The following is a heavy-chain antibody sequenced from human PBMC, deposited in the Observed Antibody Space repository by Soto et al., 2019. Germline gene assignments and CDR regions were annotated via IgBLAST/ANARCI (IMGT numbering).Heavy chain of an antibody. J-gene: IGHJ6*02. CDR3: ARMASFYCSCGSFYPTYGMDV. CDR2: ISSDGSNK. D-gene: IGHD2-15*01. CDR1: GFTFSSYA. Sequence: QVQLVESGGGVVQPGRSLRLSCAASGFTFSSYAMHWVRQAPGKGLEWVAVISSDGSNKYYADSVQGRFTISRDNSKNTLYLQLDSLRAEDTAVYYCARMASFYCSCGSFYPTYGMDVWGQGTTVTVSS. V-gene: IGHV3-30-3*01.